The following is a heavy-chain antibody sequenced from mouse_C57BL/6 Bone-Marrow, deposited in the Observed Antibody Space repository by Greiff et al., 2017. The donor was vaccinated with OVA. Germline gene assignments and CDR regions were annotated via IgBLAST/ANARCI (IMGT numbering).Heavy chain of an antibody. CDR1: GYSITSGYY. CDR3: ARDWAAQAGTWFAY. J-gene: IGHJ3*01. D-gene: IGHD3-2*02. CDR2: ISYDGSN. Sequence: EVKLMESGPGLVKPSQSLSLTCSVTGYSITSGYYWNWIRQFPGNKLEWMGYISYDGSNNYNPSLKNRISITRDTSKNQFFLKLNSVTTEDTATYYCARDWAAQAGTWFAYWGQGTLVTVSA. V-gene: IGHV3-6*01.